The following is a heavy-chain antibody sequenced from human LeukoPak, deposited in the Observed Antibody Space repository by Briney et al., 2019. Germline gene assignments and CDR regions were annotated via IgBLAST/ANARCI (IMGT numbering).Heavy chain of an antibody. CDR2: INPSGGST. J-gene: IGHJ3*02. D-gene: IGHD3-22*01. V-gene: IGHV1-46*01. CDR1: GYTFTSYY. Sequence: GASVKVSCKASGYTFTSYYMHWVRQAPGQGLEWMGIINPSGGSTSYAQKFQGRVTMTRDMSTSTVYMELSSLRSEDTAVYYCARDRGSGYIFEGDAFDIWGQGTMVTVSS. CDR3: ARDRGSGYIFEGDAFDI.